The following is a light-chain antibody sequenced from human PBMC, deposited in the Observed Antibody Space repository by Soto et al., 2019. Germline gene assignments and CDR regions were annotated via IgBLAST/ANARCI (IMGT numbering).Light chain of an antibody. V-gene: IGLV2-8*01. CDR3: TSYAGSNTYV. CDR1: SSDVGNYNY. J-gene: IGLJ1*01. CDR2: EVS. Sequence: QSALTQPPSASGSSGQSVTISCTGTSSDVGNYNYVSWYQHHPGKAPKLMIYEVSKWPSGVPDRFSGSKSGNTASLTVSGLQAEDEADYYCTSYAGSNTYVFGTGTKVTVL.